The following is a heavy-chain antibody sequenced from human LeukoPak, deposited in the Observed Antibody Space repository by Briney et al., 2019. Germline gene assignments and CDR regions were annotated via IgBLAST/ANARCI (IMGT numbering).Heavy chain of an antibody. J-gene: IGHJ4*02. D-gene: IGHD3-22*01. CDR3: ARQDYYESSGYYTIAY. CDR1: GYSISSNYN. Sequence: SETLSLTCSVSGYSISSNYNWAWIRQPPGKGLEWIASIHDSESTYYNPSLKSRVTISVDTSNNQLSLKLSSVTAADTALYYCARQDYYESSGYYTIAYWGQGTLVTVSS. CDR2: IHDSEST. V-gene: IGHV4-38-2*02.